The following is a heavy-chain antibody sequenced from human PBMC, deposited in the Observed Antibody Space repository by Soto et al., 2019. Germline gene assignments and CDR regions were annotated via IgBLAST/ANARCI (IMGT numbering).Heavy chain of an antibody. CDR3: ARHAVTATSPLGY. Sequence: SETLSLTCTVSGGSISSSSYYWGWIRQPPGKGLEWIGSIYYSGSTYYNPSLKSRVSISVDTSKNQFSVKLSSVTAADTAVYYCARHAVTATSPLGYWGQGTLVTVSS. CDR2: IYYSGST. J-gene: IGHJ4*02. V-gene: IGHV4-39*01. CDR1: GGSISSSSYY. D-gene: IGHD6-6*01.